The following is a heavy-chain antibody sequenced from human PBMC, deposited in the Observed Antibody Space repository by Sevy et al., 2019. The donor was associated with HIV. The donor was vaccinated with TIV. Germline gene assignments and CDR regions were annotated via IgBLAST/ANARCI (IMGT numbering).Heavy chain of an antibody. Sequence: GGSLRLSCAASGFTFSDYYMSWIRQAPGKGLEWVSYISSSSYTNYADSVKGRFAIFRDNAKNSLYLQMNSLSAEDTAVYYCARGLRAVAGTFDYWGQGTLVIVSS. D-gene: IGHD6-19*01. CDR1: GFTFSDYY. V-gene: IGHV3-11*06. CDR2: ISSSSYT. CDR3: ARGLRAVAGTFDY. J-gene: IGHJ4*02.